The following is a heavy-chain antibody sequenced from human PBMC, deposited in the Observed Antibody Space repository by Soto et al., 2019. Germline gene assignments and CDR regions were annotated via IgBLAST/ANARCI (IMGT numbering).Heavy chain of an antibody. CDR2: ISGSGGST. J-gene: IGHJ4*02. CDR1: GFTFSSYA. D-gene: IGHD3-3*01. CDR3: AKDGRRFLEWLLYDFDY. V-gene: IGHV3-23*01. Sequence: EVQLLESGGGLVQPGGSLRLSCAASGFTFSSYAMSWVRQAPGKGLEWVSAISGSGGSTYYADSVKGRFTISRDNSKNTLYLQMNSLRAEDTAVYYCAKDGRRFLEWLLYDFDYWGQGTLVTVSS.